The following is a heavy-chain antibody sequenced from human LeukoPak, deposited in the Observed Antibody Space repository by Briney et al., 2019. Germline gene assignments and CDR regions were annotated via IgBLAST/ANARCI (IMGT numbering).Heavy chain of an antibody. CDR2: TNPSGGST. D-gene: IGHD1-7*01. CDR1: GYTFTSYY. Sequence: ASVKVSCKASGYTFTSYYMHWVRQAPGQGLERMGITNPSGGSTSYAQKFQGRVTMTRDTSTSTVYMELSSLRSEDTAVYYCAREFRKTGTTFDYWGQGTLVTVSS. CDR3: AREFRKTGTTFDY. J-gene: IGHJ4*02. V-gene: IGHV1-46*01.